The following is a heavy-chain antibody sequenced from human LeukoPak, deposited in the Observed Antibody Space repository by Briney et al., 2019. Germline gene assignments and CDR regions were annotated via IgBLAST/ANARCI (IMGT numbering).Heavy chain of an antibody. Sequence: GGSLRLSCAASGFTFSSYWMSWVRQAPGKGLEWVANIKQDGNEKYYVDSVKGRFTISRDNAKNSLYLQMNSLRAEDTAVYYCVRMGRYGDYDYWGQGTLVTVSS. J-gene: IGHJ4*02. CDR3: VRMGRYGDYDY. D-gene: IGHD4-17*01. V-gene: IGHV3-7*01. CDR1: GFTFSSYW. CDR2: IKQDGNEK.